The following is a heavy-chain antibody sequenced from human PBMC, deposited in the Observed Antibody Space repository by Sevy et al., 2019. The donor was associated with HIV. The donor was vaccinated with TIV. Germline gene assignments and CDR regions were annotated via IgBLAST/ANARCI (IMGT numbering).Heavy chain of an antibody. CDR1: GFTFSSYA. CDR3: AKAGSYRSGLRGFGY. J-gene: IGHJ4*01. D-gene: IGHD3-10*01. V-gene: IGHV3-23*01. Sequence: GGSLRLSCAASGFTFSSYAMSWVRQAPGKGLEWVSAISGSGGSTYYADSVKGRFTISRDNSKNTLYLQMNSLRAEDTAVYYCAKAGSYRSGLRGFGYWGHGTLVTVSS. CDR2: ISGSGGST.